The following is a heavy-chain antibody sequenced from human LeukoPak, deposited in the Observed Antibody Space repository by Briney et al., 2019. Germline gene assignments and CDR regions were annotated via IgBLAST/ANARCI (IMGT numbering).Heavy chain of an antibody. CDR1: GGSISSSSYY. V-gene: IGHV4-39*01. CDR3: ARHVRRTYCGGDCLDY. CDR2: IYYSGST. D-gene: IGHD2-21*02. Sequence: SETLSLTCTVSGGSISSSSYYWGWIRQPPGKGLEWIGSIYYSGSTYYNPSLKSRVTISVDTSKNQFSLKLSSVTAADTAVYYCARHVRRTYCGGDCLDYWGQGTLVTVSS. J-gene: IGHJ4*02.